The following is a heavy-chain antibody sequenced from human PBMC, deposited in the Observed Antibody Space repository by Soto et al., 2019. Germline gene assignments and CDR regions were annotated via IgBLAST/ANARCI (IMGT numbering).Heavy chain of an antibody. CDR3: ARRHYDFWSGANWFDP. J-gene: IGHJ5*02. CDR1: GDSVSSNSAG. CDR2: TYYRSKWYN. Sequence: SQTLSLTCDISGDSVSSNSAGWNWIRQTPSRGLEWLGRTYYRSKWYNNYAVSVKSRITINPDTSKNQFSLQLNSVTPEDTAVYYCARRHYDFWSGANWFDPWGQGTPVTVSS. V-gene: IGHV6-1*01. D-gene: IGHD3-3*01.